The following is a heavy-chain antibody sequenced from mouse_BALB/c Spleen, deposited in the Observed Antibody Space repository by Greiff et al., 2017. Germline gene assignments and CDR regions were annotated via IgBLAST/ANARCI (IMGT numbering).Heavy chain of an antibody. CDR1: GFSLTSYG. D-gene: IGHD2-12*01. CDR2: IWAGGST. Sequence: VKVVESGPGLVAPSQSLSITCTVSGFSLTSYGVHWVRQPPGKGLEWLGVIWAGGSTNYNSALMSRLSISKDNSKSQVFLKMNSLQTDDTAMYYCARDNDGGYAMDYWGQGTSVTVSS. J-gene: IGHJ4*01. CDR3: ARDNDGGYAMDY. V-gene: IGHV2-9*02.